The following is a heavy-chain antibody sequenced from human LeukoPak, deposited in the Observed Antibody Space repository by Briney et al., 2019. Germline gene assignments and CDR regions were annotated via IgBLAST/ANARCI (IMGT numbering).Heavy chain of an antibody. CDR2: IRSKANSYAT. CDR1: GFTFSGSV. Sequence: GGSLRLSCATSGFTFSGSVMQWVRQASGKGLEWVGRIRSKANSYATAYGASMKGRFTISRDNSKNTLYLQMNSLRAEDTAVYYCAKKQWLVTDSIDYWGQGTLVTVSS. CDR3: AKKQWLVTDSIDY. D-gene: IGHD6-19*01. J-gene: IGHJ4*02. V-gene: IGHV3-73*01.